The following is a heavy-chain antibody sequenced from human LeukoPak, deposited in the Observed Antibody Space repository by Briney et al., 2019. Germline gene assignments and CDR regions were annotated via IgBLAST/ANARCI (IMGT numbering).Heavy chain of an antibody. CDR3: ATTRSGSGTYGWFDP. V-gene: IGHV4-59*01. D-gene: IGHD3-10*01. CDR2: IYYSGST. J-gene: IGHJ5*02. Sequence: KSSETLSLTCTVSGGSIRSYYWSWIRQTPGKGLKWIGYIYYSGSTNYNPSLKSRVTISVDTSKNQFSLKLSSVTAADTAVYYCATTRSGSGTYGWFDPWGQGTLVTVSS. CDR1: GGSIRSYY.